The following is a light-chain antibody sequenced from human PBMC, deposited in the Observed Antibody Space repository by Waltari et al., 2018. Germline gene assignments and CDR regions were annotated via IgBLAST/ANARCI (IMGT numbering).Light chain of an antibody. J-gene: IGLJ2*01. CDR2: RNT. CDR1: ELTDKY. CDR3: QSADDSGNHVL. V-gene: IGLV3-25*03. Sequence: SPGLTQPPSVSVSPGQTAIITCSGSELTDKYIYWFQQKSGQAPVVVIHRNTGRPSGIPERFSASDSGTTGTLVISGVEAEDEADYYGQSADDSGNHVLFGGGTRLTVL.